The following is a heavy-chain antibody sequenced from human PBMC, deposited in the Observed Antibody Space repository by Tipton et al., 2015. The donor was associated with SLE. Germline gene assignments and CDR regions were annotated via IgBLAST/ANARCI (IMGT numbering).Heavy chain of an antibody. CDR1: GGSITSDY. Sequence: TLSLTCSVSGGSITSDYWTWVRQPPGMRLEWIGYIYPSGTTHYNPSLKSRVTMSVDTSKSQFSLKLRSVTAADTAVYYCARGPRKDYFENWGQGTLVTVSS. CDR3: ARGPRKDYFEN. J-gene: IGHJ4*02. V-gene: IGHV4-59*12. CDR2: IYPSGTT.